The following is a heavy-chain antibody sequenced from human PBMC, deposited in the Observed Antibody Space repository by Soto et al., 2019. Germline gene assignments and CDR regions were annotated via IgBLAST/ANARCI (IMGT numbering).Heavy chain of an antibody. CDR3: AKHGGYSYGPLTYYYYYYGMDV. V-gene: IGHV3-30*18. Sequence: SLRLSCAASGFTFISYGMHWVRQAPGTGLAWVAVISYDGSNKYYADSVKGRFTISRDNSKNTLYLQMNSLRAEDTAVYYCAKHGGYSYGPLTYYYYYYGMDVWGQGTTVTVS. J-gene: IGHJ6*02. CDR1: GFTFISYG. CDR2: ISYDGSNK. D-gene: IGHD5-18*01.